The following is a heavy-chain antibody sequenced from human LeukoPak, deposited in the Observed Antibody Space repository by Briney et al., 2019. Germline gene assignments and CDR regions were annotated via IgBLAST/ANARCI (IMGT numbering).Heavy chain of an antibody. V-gene: IGHV4-30-4*01. Sequence: SQTLSLTCTVSGGSISSGDYYWSWIRQPPGKGLEWIGYIYYSGSTYYNPSLKSRVTISVDTSKNQFSLKLSSVTAADTAVYYCARISGSYYSIDYWGQGTLVTVSS. D-gene: IGHD1-26*01. CDR2: IYYSGST. J-gene: IGHJ4*02. CDR3: ARISGSYYSIDY. CDR1: GGSISSGDYY.